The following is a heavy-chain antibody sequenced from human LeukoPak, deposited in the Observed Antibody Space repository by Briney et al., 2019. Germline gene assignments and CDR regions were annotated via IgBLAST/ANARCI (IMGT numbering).Heavy chain of an antibody. J-gene: IGHJ3*01. CDR2: ISRSGGST. Sequence: GGSLRLSCAASGFTFSNYGMSWVHQATGKGLEWVSSISRSGGSTHYADSVKGRFVISRDTSKNTLHLQMNSLTAGDTAVYYCARRGAGLDAFDLWGQGTVVTVST. V-gene: IGHV3-23*01. CDR1: GFTFSNYG. D-gene: IGHD3/OR15-3a*01. CDR3: ARRGAGLDAFDL.